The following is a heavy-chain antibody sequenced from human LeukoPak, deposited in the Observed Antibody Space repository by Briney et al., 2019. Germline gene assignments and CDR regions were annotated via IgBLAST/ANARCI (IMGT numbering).Heavy chain of an antibody. Sequence: ASVKVSCKASGYTFTSYDINWVRQATGQGLEWMGWMNPNSGNTGYAQKFQGRVTITRNTSISTAYMELSSLRSEDTAVYYCARWVRGVDYFDYWGQGTLVTVSS. J-gene: IGHJ4*02. CDR1: GYTFTSYD. D-gene: IGHD3-10*01. CDR2: MNPNSGNT. V-gene: IGHV1-8*01. CDR3: ARWVRGVDYFDY.